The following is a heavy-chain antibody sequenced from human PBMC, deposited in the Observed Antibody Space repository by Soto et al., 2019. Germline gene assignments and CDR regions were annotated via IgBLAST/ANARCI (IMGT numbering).Heavy chain of an antibody. J-gene: IGHJ4*02. D-gene: IGHD3-10*01. Sequence: GGSLRLSCAASGFTFTLYAINWVRQAPGKGLEWVAVISHDGRNKYYTDSVKGRFTISRDNSLHTVYLQLNSLGPEDTAVYFCARSSGVSTPDFDYWGQGALVTVSS. CDR1: GFTFTLYA. CDR3: ARSSGVSTPDFDY. CDR2: ISHDGRNK. V-gene: IGHV3-30*04.